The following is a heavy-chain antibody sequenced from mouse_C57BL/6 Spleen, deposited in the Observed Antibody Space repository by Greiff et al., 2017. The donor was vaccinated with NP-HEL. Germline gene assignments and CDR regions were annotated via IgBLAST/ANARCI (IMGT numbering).Heavy chain of an antibody. J-gene: IGHJ4*01. D-gene: IGHD2-1*01. CDR2: IYPGGGYT. Sequence: VKLQESGAELVRPGTSVKMSCKASGYTFTNYWIGWAKQRPGHGLEWIGDIYPGGGYTNYNEKFKGKATLTADKSSSTAYMQFSSLTSEDSAIYYCARGYGNYVDYYAMDYWGQGTSVTVSS. V-gene: IGHV1-63*01. CDR1: GYTFTNYW. CDR3: ARGYGNYVDYYAMDY.